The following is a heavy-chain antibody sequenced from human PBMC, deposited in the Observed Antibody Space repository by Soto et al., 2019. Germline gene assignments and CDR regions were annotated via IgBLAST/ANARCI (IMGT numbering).Heavy chain of an antibody. J-gene: IGHJ5*02. Sequence: QVQLQESGPGLLKPSGTLSLTCAVSGGSISSSNWWSWVRQTPGKGLEWVGDIYHSGSTNYNSSLKSRVTISVDKAKNLFALMLSSVTASDTAGYYCARGAIVVVPAAMYLFDPWGQGTLVTVAS. V-gene: IGHV4-4*02. D-gene: IGHD2-2*01. CDR3: ARGAIVVVPAAMYLFDP. CDR1: GGSISSSNW. CDR2: IYHSGST.